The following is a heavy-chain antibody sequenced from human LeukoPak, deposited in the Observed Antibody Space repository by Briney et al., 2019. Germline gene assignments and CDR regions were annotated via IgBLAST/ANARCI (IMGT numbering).Heavy chain of an antibody. V-gene: IGHV3-48*02. CDR2: ISSSSSTI. D-gene: IGHD3-22*01. Sequence: GGSLRLSCAASGFTFSIYSMNWVRQAPGKGLEWVSYISSSSSTIYYADSVKGRFTISRDNAKNSLYLQMNSLRDEDTAVYYCARVDYDSSGNFDYWGQGTLVTVSS. CDR3: ARVDYDSSGNFDY. J-gene: IGHJ4*02. CDR1: GFTFSIYS.